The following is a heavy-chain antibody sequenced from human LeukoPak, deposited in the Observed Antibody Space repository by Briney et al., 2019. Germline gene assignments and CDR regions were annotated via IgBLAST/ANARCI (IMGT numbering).Heavy chain of an antibody. CDR1: GYTFTSYG. CDR3: ARDVPLNKWLLQNWFDP. V-gene: IGHV1-18*01. D-gene: IGHD3-22*01. Sequence: ASVKVSCKASGYTFTSYGISWVRQAPGQGLEWMGWISAYNGNTNYAQKLQGRVTMTTDTSTSTAYMELRRLRSDDTAVYYCARDVPLNKWLLQNWFDPWGQGTLVTVSS. CDR2: ISAYNGNT. J-gene: IGHJ5*02.